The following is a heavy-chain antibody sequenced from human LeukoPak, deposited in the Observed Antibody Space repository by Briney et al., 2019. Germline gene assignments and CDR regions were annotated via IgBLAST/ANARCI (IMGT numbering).Heavy chain of an antibody. CDR2: ISYDGSDQ. CDR3: ARDPNGDYIGAFDM. CDR1: GFAFSNFA. V-gene: IGHV3-30*04. D-gene: IGHD4-17*01. Sequence: GGSLRLSCAASGFAFSNFAMYWIRQAPGQGLTWVALISYDGSDQRYADFAKGRFTISRDNSKNTLYLQMNSLRAEDTATYYCARDPNGDYIGAFDMWGQGTMVTVS. J-gene: IGHJ3*02.